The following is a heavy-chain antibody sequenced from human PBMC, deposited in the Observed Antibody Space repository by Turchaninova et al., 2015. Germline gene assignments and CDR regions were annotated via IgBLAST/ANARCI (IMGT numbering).Heavy chain of an antibody. CDR2: TYYRSRWYN. D-gene: IGHD1-26*01. CDR1: WDMVASSSAA. J-gene: IGHJ4*02. Sequence: HVQLQPSGPGLVSPPPPQSRPCADLWDMVASSSAAWNWIRQSPSKGLEWLGRTYYRSRWYNVYALSVKSRITINSDTSENQFSLRLNSVTPEDTAVYYCARGGTYFKGFEFWGQGALVTVSS. V-gene: IGHV6-1*02. CDR3: ARGGTYFKGFEF.